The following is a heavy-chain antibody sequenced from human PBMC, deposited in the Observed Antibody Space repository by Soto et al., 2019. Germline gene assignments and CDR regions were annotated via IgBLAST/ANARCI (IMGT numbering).Heavy chain of an antibody. V-gene: IGHV3-7*03. CDR1: VFIFGFYW. J-gene: IGHJ4*02. D-gene: IGHD3-22*01. CDR2: IERHGNDK. CDR3: ARIRATDYEIDY. Sequence: EVHLEESGGDLVQPGGSLRLSCSASVFIFGFYWMTWVRQAPGKGLEWVANIERHGNDKYYVDSVTGRFTISRDNAQNSLFLQMNNLRAEDTAVYFCARIRATDYEIDYWGQGTLVTVSS.